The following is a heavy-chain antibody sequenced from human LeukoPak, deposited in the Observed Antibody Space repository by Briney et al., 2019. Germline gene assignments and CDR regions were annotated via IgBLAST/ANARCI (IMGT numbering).Heavy chain of an antibody. V-gene: IGHV1-2*02. J-gene: IGHJ4*02. CDR3: ARGYDYDSSGYFDESFDY. CDR1: GYTFTGYY. D-gene: IGHD3-22*01. CDR2: INPNSGGT. Sequence: ASVKVSCKASGYTFTGYYMHWVRQAPGQGLEWMGWINPNSGGTNYAQKFQGRVTMTRDTSISTAYMELSRLRSDDTAVYYCARGYDYDSSGYFDESFDYWGQGTLVTVSS.